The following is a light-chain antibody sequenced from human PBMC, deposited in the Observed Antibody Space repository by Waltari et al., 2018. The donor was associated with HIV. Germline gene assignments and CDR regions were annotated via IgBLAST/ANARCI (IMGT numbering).Light chain of an antibody. CDR3: AAWDDSLNGEVL. CDR1: NSNLGRNT. V-gene: IGLV1-44*01. CDR2: VNT. J-gene: IGLJ2*01. Sequence: QSVLTQPPSASGTPWQRVTISFSWSNSNLGRNTLNWYQQLPGTAPKLLIYVNTQRPSGVPNRFSGSESGTSASLAISGLQSEDEADYYCAAWDDSLNGEVLFGGGTKLTVL.